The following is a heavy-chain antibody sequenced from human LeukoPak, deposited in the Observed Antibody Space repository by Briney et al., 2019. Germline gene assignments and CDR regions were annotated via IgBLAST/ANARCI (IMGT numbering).Heavy chain of an antibody. CDR2: ISSSGSTI. D-gene: IGHD3-3*01. J-gene: IGHJ6*04. Sequence: GGSLRLSCAASGFTFSSYEMNWVRQAPGKGLEWVSYISSSGSTIYYADSVKGRFTISRYNAKNSLYLQMNSLRAEDTAVYYSARDPTIFGVVMDVWGKGTTVTVSS. CDR3: ARDPTIFGVVMDV. CDR1: GFTFSSYE. V-gene: IGHV3-48*03.